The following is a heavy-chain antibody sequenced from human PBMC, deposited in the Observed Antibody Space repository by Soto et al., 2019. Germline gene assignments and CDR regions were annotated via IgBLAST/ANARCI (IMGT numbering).Heavy chain of an antibody. CDR2: IHDSGSI. J-gene: IGHJ4*01. D-gene: IGHD2-21*01. V-gene: IGHV4-61*08. Sequence: PSETLSLTCTVPGGSVNIGDYYWSWIRQPPGKGLEWIGFIHDSGSISYNPSLKSRVTMSVDTSKNQFSLKLTSVNAADTAVYYCTRGGDAHNNGRWGHGTLVTVSS. CDR3: TRGGDAHNNGR. CDR1: GGSVNIGDYY.